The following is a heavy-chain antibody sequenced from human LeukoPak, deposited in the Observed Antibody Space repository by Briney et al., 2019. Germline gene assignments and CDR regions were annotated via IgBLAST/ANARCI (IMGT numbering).Heavy chain of an antibody. V-gene: IGHV1-2*02. CDR1: GYTFTCYY. CDR3: ARELRSRSSSWDFDY. CDR2: INPNSGGT. J-gene: IGHJ4*02. Sequence: ASVKVSCKASGYTFTCYYMHWVRQAPGQGLEWMGWINPNSGGTNYAQKFQGRVTMTRYTSISTAYMELSRLRSDDTAVYYCARELRSRSSSWDFDYWGQGTLVTVSS. D-gene: IGHD6-13*01.